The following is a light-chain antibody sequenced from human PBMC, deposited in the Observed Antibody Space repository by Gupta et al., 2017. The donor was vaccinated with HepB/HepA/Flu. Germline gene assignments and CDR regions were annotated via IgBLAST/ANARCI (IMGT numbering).Light chain of an antibody. CDR2: DTN. CDR1: NSNIGRNA. J-gene: IGLJ2*01. Sequence: GPPGQRVTISCSGSNSNIGRNAVNWYQHLPGSAPKLLIYDTNHRPSGVPDRFSASKSGTSASLAISGLQSEDEADYYCATWDDSLNGAVFGGGTKLTVL. V-gene: IGLV1-44*01. CDR3: ATWDDSLNGAV.